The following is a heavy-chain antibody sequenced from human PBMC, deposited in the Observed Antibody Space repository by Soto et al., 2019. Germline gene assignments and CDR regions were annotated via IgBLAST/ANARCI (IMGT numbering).Heavy chain of an antibody. D-gene: IGHD6-19*01. J-gene: IGHJ4*02. CDR1: GFTLSSYA. CDR2: ISDSDNAT. Sequence: EVQLLESGGGLVQPGGSLRLSCAASGFTLSSYAMTWVRQAPGKGLEWVSVISDSDNATYYADSVKGRLTISRDNSKKTRYQQLNSLRDEDTAVYYCAKGVSSSAWSASDSWGQGTLVTVSA. V-gene: IGHV3-23*01. CDR3: AKGVSSSAWSASDS.